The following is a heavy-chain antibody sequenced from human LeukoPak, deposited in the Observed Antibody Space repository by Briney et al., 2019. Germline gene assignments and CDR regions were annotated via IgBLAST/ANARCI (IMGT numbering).Heavy chain of an antibody. CDR3: TTDLYENSAYQDAFHI. V-gene: IGHV1-2*02. Sequence: GASVKVSCKASGYTFTGYYMHWVRQAPGQGLEWMGWINPKSGGTNYAQKFQGRVTMTRDTPISTAYMELSRLRSEDTAVYYCTTDLYENSAYQDAFHIWGQGTLVTVSS. D-gene: IGHD3-22*01. CDR2: INPKSGGT. J-gene: IGHJ3*02. CDR1: GYTFTGYY.